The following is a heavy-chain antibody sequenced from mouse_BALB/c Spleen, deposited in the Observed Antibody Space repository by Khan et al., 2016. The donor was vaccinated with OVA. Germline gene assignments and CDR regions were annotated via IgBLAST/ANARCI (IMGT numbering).Heavy chain of an antibody. CDR3: ARLAYYYDSEGFAY. V-gene: IGHV5-6*01. CDR2: VSPGGGYT. J-gene: IGHJ3*01. Sequence: EVQLQESGGDLVKPGGSLKLSCAASGSTFSTYGMPWVRQTPDKRLEWVATVSPGGGYTYNPDMVKGRFTISRDNAKNTLYLQMSSLKSEDTAMFYCARLAYYYDSEGFAYWGQGTLVTVSA. D-gene: IGHD1-1*01. CDR1: GSTFSTYG.